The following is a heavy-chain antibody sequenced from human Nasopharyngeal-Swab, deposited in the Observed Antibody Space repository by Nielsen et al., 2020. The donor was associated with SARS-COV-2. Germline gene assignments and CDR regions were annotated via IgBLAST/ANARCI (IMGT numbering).Heavy chain of an antibody. CDR3: AKLSSGPDAFDI. D-gene: IGHD3-22*01. J-gene: IGHJ3*02. V-gene: IGHV3-30*18. Sequence: GESLKISCAASGFTFSSYGMHWVRQATGKGLEWVAVISYDGSNKYYADSVKGRFTISRDNSKNTLYLQMNSLRAEDTAVYYCAKLSSGPDAFDIWGQGTMVTVSS. CDR2: ISYDGSNK. CDR1: GFTFSSYG.